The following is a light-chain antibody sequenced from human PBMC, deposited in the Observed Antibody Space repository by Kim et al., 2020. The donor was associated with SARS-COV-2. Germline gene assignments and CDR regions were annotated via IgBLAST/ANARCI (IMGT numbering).Light chain of an antibody. CDR3: QQYFSYPFT. V-gene: IGKV1-8*01. J-gene: IGKJ2*01. CDR1: QSTRTF. Sequence: ASTGDRVTLTCRASQSTRTFLAWYQQKSGQAPRLLIYGASSLQTGVPPRFSGAGSGTDFTLTISRLQSEDSATYYCQQYFSYPFTFGQGTKLEIK. CDR2: GAS.